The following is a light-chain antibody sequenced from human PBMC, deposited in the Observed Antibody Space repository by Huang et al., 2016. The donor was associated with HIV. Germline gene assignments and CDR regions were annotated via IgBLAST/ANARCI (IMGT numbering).Light chain of an antibody. CDR3: LQTYSYPLT. J-gene: IGKJ1*01. V-gene: IGKV1-6*01. CDR1: QAIRND. Sequence: IQMTQSPASLSASVGDRVTITCRASQAIRNDLGWYQQRLGKAPKLLVSTTSHLQSGVPSRFSGSGSGTHFTLTISGLQSEDFATYYCLQTYSYPLTFGQGTKVEI. CDR2: TTS.